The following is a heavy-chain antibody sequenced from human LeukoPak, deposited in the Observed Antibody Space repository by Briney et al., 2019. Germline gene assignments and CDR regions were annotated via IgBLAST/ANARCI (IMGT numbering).Heavy chain of an antibody. J-gene: IGHJ6*03. CDR3: AWNHYMDV. Sequence: SETLSLTCTVSGGSMSSTSYYWGWIRQPPGKGLEWIGSIYHSGSTYYNPSLKSRVTISVDTSKNQFSLTLSSVTAADTAIYFCAWNHYMDVWGKGTAVTISS. V-gene: IGHV4-39*07. CDR2: IYHSGST. D-gene: IGHD1-1*01. CDR1: GGSMSSTSYY.